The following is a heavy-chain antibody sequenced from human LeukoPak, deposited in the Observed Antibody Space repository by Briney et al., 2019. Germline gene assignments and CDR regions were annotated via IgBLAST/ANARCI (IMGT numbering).Heavy chain of an antibody. CDR1: GFTFDTYR. J-gene: IGHJ4*02. D-gene: IGHD1-1*01. CDR3: ARDSPGTTASDY. V-gene: IGHV3-21*01. Sequence: GGSLRLSCAASGFTFDTYRMNWVRQAPGEGLEWVSSISASGSYIYYADSVKGRFTMSRDNTKNSLYLQMNSLRAEDTAVYYCARDSPGTTASDYWGQGTLVTVSS. CDR2: ISASGSYI.